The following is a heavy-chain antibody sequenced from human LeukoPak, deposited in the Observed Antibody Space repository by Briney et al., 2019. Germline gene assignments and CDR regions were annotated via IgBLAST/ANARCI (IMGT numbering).Heavy chain of an antibody. Sequence: ASVKVSCKASGYTFTGYYMHWVRQAPGQGLEWMGWISAYNGNTNYAQKLQGRVTMTTDTSTSTAYMELRSLRSDDTAVYYCARDRAIAAADTDYWGQGTLVTVSS. V-gene: IGHV1-18*04. CDR1: GYTFTGYY. D-gene: IGHD6-13*01. CDR2: ISAYNGNT. J-gene: IGHJ4*02. CDR3: ARDRAIAAADTDY.